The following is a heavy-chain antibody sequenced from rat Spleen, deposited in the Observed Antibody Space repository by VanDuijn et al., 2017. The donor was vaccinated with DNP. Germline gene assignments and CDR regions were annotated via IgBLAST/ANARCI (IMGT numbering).Heavy chain of an antibody. J-gene: IGHJ2*01. CDR2: INFSAGAT. CDR3: ARYITGIVFDY. D-gene: IGHD1-6*01. CDR1: GFTFSNFD. Sequence: EVQLVESGGGLVQPGRSLKLSCTVSGFTFSNFDMAWVRQAPTRGLEWVTSINFSAGATYYRDSVKGRFTVSRDNTQSRLYLQMDSLRSEDTATYYCARYITGIVFDYWGQGVMVTVSS. V-gene: IGHV5-25*01.